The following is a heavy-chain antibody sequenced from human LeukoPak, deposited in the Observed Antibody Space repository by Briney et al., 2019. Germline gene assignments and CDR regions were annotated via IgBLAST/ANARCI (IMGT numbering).Heavy chain of an antibody. Sequence: GGSLRLSCAASGFTFSSYSMNWVRQAPGKGLEWVSSISSSSSYIYYADSVKGRFTISRDNAKNSLYLQMNSLRAEDTAVYYCARVGVTTEHYYYYYMDVWGKGTTVTVSS. CDR2: ISSSSSYI. D-gene: IGHD4-11*01. J-gene: IGHJ6*03. V-gene: IGHV3-21*01. CDR3: ARVGVTTEHYYYYYMDV. CDR1: GFTFSSYS.